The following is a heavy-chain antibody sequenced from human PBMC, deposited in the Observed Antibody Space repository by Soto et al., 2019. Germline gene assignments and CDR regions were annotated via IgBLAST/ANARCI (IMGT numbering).Heavy chain of an antibody. CDR3: VRTCWNLPDH. CDR2: LKEDGREE. D-gene: IGHD1-1*01. Sequence: EVQLVESGGGLVQPGGALRLSCAVSGFTFNRHWMSWVRQTPGKGLEWVASLKEDGREESYVDSVKGRFTISSNNAKNSLFLQMNGLRVADTAVYYSVRTCWNLPDHWGQVTLFTVSS. V-gene: IGHV3-7*01. J-gene: IGHJ4*02. CDR1: GFTFNRHW.